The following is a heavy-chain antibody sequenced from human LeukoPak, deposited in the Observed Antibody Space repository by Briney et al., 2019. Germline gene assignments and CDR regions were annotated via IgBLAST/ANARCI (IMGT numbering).Heavy chain of an antibody. Sequence: GGSLRLSCAASGFTFDDYGMSWVRQAPGKGLEWVSGINWNGGSTGYADSVKGRFTISRDNAKNSLYLQMNSLRAEDTALYYCARLPHYDILTGYYKDWGQGTLVTVSS. D-gene: IGHD3-9*01. J-gene: IGHJ4*02. V-gene: IGHV3-20*04. CDR2: INWNGGST. CDR3: ARLPHYDILTGYYKD. CDR1: GFTFDDYG.